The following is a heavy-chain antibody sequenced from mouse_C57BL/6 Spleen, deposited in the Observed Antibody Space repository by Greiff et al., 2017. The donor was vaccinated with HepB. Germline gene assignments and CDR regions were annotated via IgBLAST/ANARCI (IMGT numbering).Heavy chain of an antibody. D-gene: IGHD2-3*01. CDR1: GYSITSGYY. V-gene: IGHV3-6*01. Sequence: VQLKESGPGLVKPSQSLSLTCSVTGYSITSGYYWNWIRQFPGNKLEWMGYISYDGSNNYNPSLKNRISITRDTSKNQFFLKLNSVTTEDTATYYCARHDGYLFAYWGQGTLVTVSA. CDR3: ARHDGYLFAY. J-gene: IGHJ3*01. CDR2: ISYDGSN.